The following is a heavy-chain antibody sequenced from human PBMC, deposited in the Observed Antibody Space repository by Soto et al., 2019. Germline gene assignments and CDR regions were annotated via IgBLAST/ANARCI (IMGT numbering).Heavy chain of an antibody. Sequence: TLSLTCSVSGGSVSSNIYYWTWIRQHPGKGPEWIGHIYYSGSTYYNPSLKSRVTISLDMSKNQFSLKLTSVSAADTAVYHCARGYDYDSGGYLFDYWGQGTLVTVSS. D-gene: IGHD3-22*01. CDR2: IYYSGST. J-gene: IGHJ4*02. CDR1: GGSVSSNIYY. V-gene: IGHV4-31*03. CDR3: ARGYDYDSGGYLFDY.